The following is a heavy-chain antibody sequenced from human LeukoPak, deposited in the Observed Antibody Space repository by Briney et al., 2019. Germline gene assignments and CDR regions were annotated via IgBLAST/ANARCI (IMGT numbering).Heavy chain of an antibody. CDR3: AKDQSRVGGSDSFDD. V-gene: IGHV3-23*01. Sequence: PGGSLRLSCAASGFTFSNCAMTWVRQAPGKGLEWVASISGNGASTYYADSVKGRFTISRDNSKNTVNLQMNSLRAEDTAVYFCAKDQSRVGGSDSFDDWGQGNLVIVSS. D-gene: IGHD1-26*01. CDR1: GFTFSNCA. CDR2: ISGNGAST. J-gene: IGHJ4*02.